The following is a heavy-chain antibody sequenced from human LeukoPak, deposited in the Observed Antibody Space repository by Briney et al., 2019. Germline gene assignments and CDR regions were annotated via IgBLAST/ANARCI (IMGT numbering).Heavy chain of an antibody. D-gene: IGHD3-22*01. CDR2: IIPIFGTA. V-gene: IGHV1-69*13. J-gene: IGHJ4*02. Sequence: SVNVSCTASGGTFSSYAISWVRQAPGQGLEWMGGIIPIFGTANYAQKFQGRVTITADESTSTAYMELSSLRSEDTAVYYCARADPTYYYDSSGYLPFDYWGQGTLVTVSS. CDR3: ARADPTYYYDSSGYLPFDY. CDR1: GGTFSSYA.